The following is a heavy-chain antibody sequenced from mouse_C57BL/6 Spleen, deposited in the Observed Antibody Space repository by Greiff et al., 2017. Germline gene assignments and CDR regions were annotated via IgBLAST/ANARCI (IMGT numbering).Heavy chain of an antibody. V-gene: IGHV1-19*01. Sequence: EVQLQQPGPVLVKPGASVKMSCKASGYTFTDYYMNWVKQSHGKSLEWIGDINPYNGGTSYNQKFKGKATLTVDKSSSTAYMELNSLTSEDSAVYYCAWWVLLPAYWGQGTLVTVSA. CDR2: INPYNGGT. J-gene: IGHJ3*01. CDR3: AWWVLLPAY. CDR1: GYTFTDYY. D-gene: IGHD2-3*01.